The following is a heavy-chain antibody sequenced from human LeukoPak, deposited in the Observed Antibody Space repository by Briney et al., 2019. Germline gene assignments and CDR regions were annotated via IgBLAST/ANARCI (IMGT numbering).Heavy chain of an antibody. Sequence: SETLSLTCAVYGGSFSGYYWSWIRQPPGKGLEWIGDINHSGSTNYNPSLKSRVTISVDTSKNQFSLKLSSVTAADTAVYYCARVDHCSSTSCFNPYNWFDPWGQGTLVTVSS. CDR1: GGSFSGYY. CDR2: INHSGST. D-gene: IGHD2-2*01. CDR3: ARVDHCSSTSCFNPYNWFDP. V-gene: IGHV4-34*01. J-gene: IGHJ5*02.